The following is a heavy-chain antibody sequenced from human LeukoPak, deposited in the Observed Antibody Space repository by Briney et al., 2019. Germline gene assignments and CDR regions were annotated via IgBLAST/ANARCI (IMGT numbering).Heavy chain of an antibody. D-gene: IGHD2-2*01. J-gene: IGHJ3*02. Sequence: GGSLRLSCEVFGFTFNTYGMQYGLHWVRQAPGKGLEWVAFMRYDGGNKYHADSVRGRFTISRDNSKNTLYLQMNSLRAEDTAVYYCAREPCSSTSCYHRGAFDIWGQGTMVTVSS. CDR1: GFTFNTYG. CDR3: AREPCSSTSCYHRGAFDI. V-gene: IGHV3-30*02. CDR2: MRYDGGNK.